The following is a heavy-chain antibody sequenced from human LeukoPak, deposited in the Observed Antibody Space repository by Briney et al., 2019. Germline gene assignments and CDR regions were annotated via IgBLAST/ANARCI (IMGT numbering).Heavy chain of an antibody. D-gene: IGHD2-15*01. J-gene: IGHJ6*03. Sequence: GSLRLSCAASGFTFDDYTMHWVRQAPGKGLEWVSLISWDGGSTYYADSVKGRFTISRDNSKNSLYLQMNSLRAEDTALYYCAKDKGGSNLYYYYYMDVWGKGTTVTVSS. CDR2: ISWDGGST. V-gene: IGHV3-43D*03. CDR1: GFTFDDYT. CDR3: AKDKGGSNLYYYYYMDV.